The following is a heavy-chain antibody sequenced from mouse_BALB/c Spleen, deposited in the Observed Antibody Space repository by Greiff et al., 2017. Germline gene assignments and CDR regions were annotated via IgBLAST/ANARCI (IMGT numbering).Heavy chain of an antibody. CDR1: GDSITSGY. D-gene: IGHD3-1*01. Sequence: EVQRVESGPSLVKPSQTLSLTCSVTGDSITSGYWNWIRKFPGNKLEYMGYISYSGSTYYNPSLKSRISITRDTSKNQYYLQLNSVTTEDTATYYCARYSSGYGYYAMDYWGQGTSVTVSS. J-gene: IGHJ4*01. V-gene: IGHV3-8*02. CDR2: ISYSGST. CDR3: ARYSSGYGYYAMDY.